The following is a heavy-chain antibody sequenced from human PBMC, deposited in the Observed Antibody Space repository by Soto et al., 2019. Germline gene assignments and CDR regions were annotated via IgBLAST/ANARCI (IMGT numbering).Heavy chain of an antibody. D-gene: IGHD3-22*01. J-gene: IGHJ5*02. CDR2: ICHGGST. Sequence: SETLSLTCAVSGYSISSGYYWGWLRQPPGKGLEWIGSICHGGSTYYNPSLNSRVTLSIDMTNNHVSLILNSVTAADTAVYYCARVGPWVPYYYDSSPYTFENWFDPWGQGTLVTVSS. V-gene: IGHV4-38-2*01. CDR3: ARVGPWVPYYYDSSPYTFENWFDP. CDR1: GYSISSGYY.